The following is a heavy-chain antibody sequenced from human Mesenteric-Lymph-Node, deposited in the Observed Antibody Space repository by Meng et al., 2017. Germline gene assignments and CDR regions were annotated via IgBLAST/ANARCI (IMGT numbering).Heavy chain of an antibody. CDR1: ACSNLIPSSN. CDR3: VISSHN. D-gene: IGHD3-3*02. V-gene: IGHV4-39*07. CDR2: IYYRGST. J-gene: IGHJ4*02. Sequence: LHLRGMGPGQLKLSRPRSLTGTMAACSNLIPSSNWGWYRQPPGKGLEWIGRIYYRGSTTYNPSIKSRISMSVDMSKNPFSLKVNYVTAADTAIYYCVISSHNWGQGTLVSVSS.